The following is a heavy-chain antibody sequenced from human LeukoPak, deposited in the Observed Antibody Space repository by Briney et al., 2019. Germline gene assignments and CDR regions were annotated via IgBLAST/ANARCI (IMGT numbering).Heavy chain of an antibody. D-gene: IGHD2-15*01. CDR2: IYSGGST. CDR1: GGSIFRYY. V-gene: IGHV4-59*08. Sequence: SETLSLTCTVSGGSIFRYYWSWIRQPPGKGLEWIGYIYSGGSTNYNPSLKSRITISEDTSKNQFSLKLSSVTAADTAVYYCARHRGYCSGSRCYSVWFDPWGQGTLVTVSS. CDR3: ARHRGYCSGSRCYSVWFDP. J-gene: IGHJ5*02.